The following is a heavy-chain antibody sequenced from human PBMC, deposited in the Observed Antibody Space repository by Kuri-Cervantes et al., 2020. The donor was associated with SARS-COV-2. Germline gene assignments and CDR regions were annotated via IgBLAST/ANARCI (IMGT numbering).Heavy chain of an antibody. Sequence: GESLKISCAASGFTFDDYGMSWVRQAPGKGLEWVSGINWNGGSTGYADSVKGRFTISRDNAKNSLYLQMSSLRAEDTAVYYCASLGFDDNLYYYYYMDVWGKGTTVTVSS. CDR1: GFTFDDYG. D-gene: IGHD5-12*01. J-gene: IGHJ6*03. CDR3: ASLGFDDNLYYYYYMDV. V-gene: IGHV3-20*04. CDR2: INWNGGST.